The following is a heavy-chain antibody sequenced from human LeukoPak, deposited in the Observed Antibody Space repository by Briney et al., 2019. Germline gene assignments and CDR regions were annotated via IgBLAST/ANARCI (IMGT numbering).Heavy chain of an antibody. D-gene: IGHD6-13*01. J-gene: IGHJ4*02. V-gene: IGHV4-4*02. CDR3: ARTASSSWYDFDY. Sequence: RASETLSLTCAVSGGSFSSGNWWNWVRQPPGKGLEWIGQIYPSGSTNYNPSLESRVTISIDTSKNQFSLKLSSVTAADTAVYYCARTASSSWYDFDYWGQGTLVTVSS. CDR2: IYPSGST. CDR1: GGSFSSGNW.